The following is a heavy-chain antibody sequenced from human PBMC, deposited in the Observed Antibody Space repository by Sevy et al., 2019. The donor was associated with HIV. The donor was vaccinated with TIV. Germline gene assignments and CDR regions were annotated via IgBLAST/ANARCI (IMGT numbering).Heavy chain of an antibody. V-gene: IGHV3-21*01. Sequence: GGSLRLSCAASGFTFSSYSMNWVRQAPGKGLEWVSSISSSSSYIYYADSVKGRFTISRENAKNSLYLQMNSLRAEDTAVYYCARDTLLTYYYDSSQGDYFDYWGQGTLVTVSS. CDR1: GFTFSSYS. CDR2: ISSSSSYI. D-gene: IGHD3-22*01. CDR3: ARDTLLTYYYDSSQGDYFDY. J-gene: IGHJ4*02.